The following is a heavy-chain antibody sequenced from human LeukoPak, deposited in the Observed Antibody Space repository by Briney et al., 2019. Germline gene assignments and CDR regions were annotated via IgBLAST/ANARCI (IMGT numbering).Heavy chain of an antibody. CDR1: GYTFTGYY. V-gene: IGHV1-2*02. CDR3: ARDLGVAVHPFSLFY. Sequence: GASVKVSCKASGYTFTGYYLHWVRQAPGQGPEWMGWINPKSGVTNYAQKFQGRVTMTSDTSISTAYMNFSRLRSDDTAMYYCARDLGVAVHPFSLFYWGQGTLVTVSS. J-gene: IGHJ4*02. D-gene: IGHD6-6*01. CDR2: INPKSGVT.